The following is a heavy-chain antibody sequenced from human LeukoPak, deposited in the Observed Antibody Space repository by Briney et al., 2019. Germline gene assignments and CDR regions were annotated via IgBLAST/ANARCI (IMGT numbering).Heavy chain of an antibody. D-gene: IGHD3-3*01. CDR2: ISGSGGST. Sequence: GGSLRLSCAASGFTFSSYWMHWVRHAPGKGLEWVSAISGSGGSTYYADSVKGRFTISRDNSKNTLYLQMNSLRAEDTAVYYCAKNHDFWSGYFDYWGQGTLVTVSS. CDR1: GFTFSSYW. J-gene: IGHJ4*02. V-gene: IGHV3-23*01. CDR3: AKNHDFWSGYFDY.